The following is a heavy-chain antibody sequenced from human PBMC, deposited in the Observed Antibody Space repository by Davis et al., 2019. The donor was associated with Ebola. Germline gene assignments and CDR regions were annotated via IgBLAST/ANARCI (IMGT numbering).Heavy chain of an antibody. CDR1: GFTFSSYA. CDR3: AKGKTAMLHYYYYMDV. D-gene: IGHD5-18*01. V-gene: IGHV3-23*01. Sequence: GESLKISCAASGFTFSSYAMSWVRQAPGKGLEWVSGISGSGGVTYYADSVKGRFTISRDNSKNALYLQMNSLRAEDTAVYYCAKGKTAMLHYYYYMDVWGKGTTVTVSS. J-gene: IGHJ6*03. CDR2: ISGSGGVT.